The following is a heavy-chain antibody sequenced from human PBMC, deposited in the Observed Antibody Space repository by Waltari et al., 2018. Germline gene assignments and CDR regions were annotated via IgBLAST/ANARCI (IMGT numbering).Heavy chain of an antibody. J-gene: IGHJ4*02. CDR2: INPAGSAT. Sequence: EVQLVESGGGLVQPGGSLRLSCAASGFSFSGFWMPWVRQVPGKGLEWVSRINPAGSATTYADSVRGRFTIARDNAQNTLHLQMNSLRVEDTAMYYCTRDNWGTSDYWGQGTLVTVSS. CDR1: GFSFSGFW. D-gene: IGHD7-27*01. CDR3: TRDNWGTSDY. V-gene: IGHV3-74*01.